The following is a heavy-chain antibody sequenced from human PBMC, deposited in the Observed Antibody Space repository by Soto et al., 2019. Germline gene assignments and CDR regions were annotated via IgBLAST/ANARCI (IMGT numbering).Heavy chain of an antibody. CDR1: GYTFSSYG. J-gene: IGHJ4*02. D-gene: IGHD3-22*01. CDR2: ISAYSGNT. Sequence: QVQLVQSGAEVKKPGASVKVSCKAYGYTFSSYGLSWVRQAPGQGLEWMGWISAYSGNTVYTHRFKGRITMATDTSTGTAYMELRSLRSDDTAVYYCARDFYQSSGYCDYWGQGTLVTVSS. V-gene: IGHV1-18*01. CDR3: ARDFYQSSGYCDY.